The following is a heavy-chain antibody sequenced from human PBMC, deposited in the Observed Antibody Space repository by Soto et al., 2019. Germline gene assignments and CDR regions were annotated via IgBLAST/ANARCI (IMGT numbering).Heavy chain of an antibody. J-gene: IGHJ6*03. D-gene: IGHD2-8*01. CDR2: ITTSGGNT. V-gene: IGHV3-23*01. Sequence: EVQLLESGGGLVQPGGSLRLSCAASGFTFSTYAMSWVRQAPGKGLEWVSTITTSGGNTYYADSVQGRFTISRDNSKNTLYLQMNSLRAEDTAVYYCAGRYCTNGVRYTNYYYYIDVWGKGTTVTVSS. CDR3: AGRYCTNGVRYTNYYYYIDV. CDR1: GFTFSTYA.